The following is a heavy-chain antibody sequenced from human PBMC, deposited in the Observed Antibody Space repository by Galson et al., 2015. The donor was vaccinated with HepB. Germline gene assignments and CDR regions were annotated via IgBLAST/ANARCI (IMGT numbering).Heavy chain of an antibody. Sequence: SLRLSCAASGFTFSGYAMSWVRQAPGTGLEWVSTVSNDGGTPYYADFVKGRFTISRDNSKNTLYLQMNSLRAEDTAVYYCLMGSYFDYWGQGTLVTVSS. D-gene: IGHD1-26*01. CDR2: VSNDGGTP. CDR3: LMGSYFDY. V-gene: IGHV3-23*01. J-gene: IGHJ4*02. CDR1: GFTFSGYA.